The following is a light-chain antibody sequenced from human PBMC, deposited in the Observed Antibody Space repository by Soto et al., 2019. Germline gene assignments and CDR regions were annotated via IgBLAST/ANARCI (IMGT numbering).Light chain of an antibody. CDR2: AAF. CDR1: QSISTY. Sequence: DIPMTQSPSSLSASVGDRVTITCRASQSISTYLNWYQQKPGKAPKLLIYAAFSLQSGVPSRFSGSGSATDFTLTISSLHPEDFATYYCQQSYSAPYTFGQGTKLEI. V-gene: IGKV1-39*01. J-gene: IGKJ2*01. CDR3: QQSYSAPYT.